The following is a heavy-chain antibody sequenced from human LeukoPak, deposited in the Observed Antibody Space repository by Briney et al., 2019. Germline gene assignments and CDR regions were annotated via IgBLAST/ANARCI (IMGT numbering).Heavy chain of an antibody. CDR3: ARDRWGTRIQLWSEEYYFDY. CDR1: GFTFSSYW. J-gene: IGHJ4*02. Sequence: GGSLRLSCAASGFTFSSYWMSWVRQAPGKGLEWVANIKQDGSEKYYVDSVKGRFNISRDNAKNSLYLQMNSLRAEDTAVYYCARDRWGTRIQLWSEEYYFDYWGQGTLVTVSS. V-gene: IGHV3-7*01. D-gene: IGHD5-18*01. CDR2: IKQDGSEK.